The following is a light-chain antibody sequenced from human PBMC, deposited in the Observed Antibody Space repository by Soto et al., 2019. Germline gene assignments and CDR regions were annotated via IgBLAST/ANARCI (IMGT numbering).Light chain of an antibody. CDR1: SSDIGSYNR. CDR3: NSFTTSSTYV. CDR2: EVN. V-gene: IGLV2-18*02. J-gene: IGLJ1*01. Sequence: QSALTQPASVSGSPGQSITISCTGTSSDIGSYNRVSWYQQPPDTAPNLIIYEVNNRPSGVPDRFSGSNSGNTASLTISGLQAEDEADYYCNSFTTSSTYVFGTGTKVTVL.